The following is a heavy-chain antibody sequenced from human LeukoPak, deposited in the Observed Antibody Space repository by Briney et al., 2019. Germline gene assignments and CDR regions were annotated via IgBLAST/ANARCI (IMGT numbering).Heavy chain of an antibody. CDR1: GYTFTSYG. Sequence: GASVKVSCKASGYTFTSYGISWVRQAPGQGLEWMGWISAYNGNTNYAQKLQGRVTMTTETSTSTAYMELRSLRSDDTAVYYCARDSYYDSSGYSRYDYWGQGTLVTVSS. CDR3: ARDSYYDSSGYSRYDY. V-gene: IGHV1-18*01. CDR2: ISAYNGNT. D-gene: IGHD3-22*01. J-gene: IGHJ4*02.